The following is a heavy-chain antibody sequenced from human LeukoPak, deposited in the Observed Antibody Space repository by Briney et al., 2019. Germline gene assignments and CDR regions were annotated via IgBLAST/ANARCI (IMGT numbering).Heavy chain of an antibody. CDR3: ARDNCSGGSCYPNWFDP. CDR1: GGSISSYY. V-gene: IGHV4-59*01. D-gene: IGHD2-15*01. J-gene: IGHJ5*02. Sequence: SETLSLTCTVSGGSISSYYWSWIRQPPGKGLEWIGYIYHSGSTNYNPSLKSRVTISVDTSKNQFSLKLSSVTAADTAVYYRARDNCSGGSCYPNWFDPWGQGTLVTVSS. CDR2: IYHSGST.